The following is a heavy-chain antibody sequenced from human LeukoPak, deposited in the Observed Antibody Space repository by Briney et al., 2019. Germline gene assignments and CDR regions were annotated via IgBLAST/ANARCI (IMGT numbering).Heavy chain of an antibody. D-gene: IGHD1-1*01. Sequence: SETLSLTCTVSGGSISSGGYYWSWIRQHPGKGLEWIGYIYYSGSTYYNPSLKSRVTISVDTSKNQFSLKLSSVTAADTAVYYCARDLERHNWFDPWGQGTLVTVS. CDR2: IYYSGST. J-gene: IGHJ5*02. CDR3: ARDLERHNWFDP. V-gene: IGHV4-31*03. CDR1: GGSISSGGYY.